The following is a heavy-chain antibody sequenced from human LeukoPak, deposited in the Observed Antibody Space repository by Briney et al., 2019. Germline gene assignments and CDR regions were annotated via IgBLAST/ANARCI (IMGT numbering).Heavy chain of an antibody. CDR2: ITKSSINK. Sequence: GGSLRLSCAAFGFTFSSYTMNWVRQAPGKGLEWVSSITKSSINKYYADSVKGRFTISRDNAKNSLYLQMNSLRGEDTALYFCARRGAVAGTADYWGQGTLVTVSS. J-gene: IGHJ4*02. V-gene: IGHV3-21*01. D-gene: IGHD6-19*01. CDR3: ARRGAVAGTADY. CDR1: GFTFSSYT.